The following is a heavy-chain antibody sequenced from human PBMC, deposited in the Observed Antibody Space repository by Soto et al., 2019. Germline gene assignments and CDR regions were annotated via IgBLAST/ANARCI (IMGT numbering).Heavy chain of an antibody. CDR3: ARLHCDSPNCVPLDP. V-gene: IGHV4-39*01. CDR1: GGSISSSSYY. CDR2: IYYSGTS. Sequence: PSETLSLTCTVSGGSISSSSYYWGRIRQPPGKGLEWIGSIYYSGTSSYNPSLKSRVTMSVDTSKKQLSLRLSSVTAADTAVYYCARLHCDSPNCVPLDPWGQGTLVTVSS. D-gene: IGHD2-2*01. J-gene: IGHJ5*02.